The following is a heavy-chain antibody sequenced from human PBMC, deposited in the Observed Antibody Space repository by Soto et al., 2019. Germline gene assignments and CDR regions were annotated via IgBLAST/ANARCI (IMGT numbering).Heavy chain of an antibody. Sequence: PSETLSLTCAVSGGSISSSNWWSWVRQPPGKGLEWIGEIYHSGSTNYNPSLKSRVTISVDKSKNQLSLKLSSVTAADTAVYYCASLAAAGTGYYYYGMDVWGQGTTVTVSS. CDR1: GGSISSSNW. CDR2: IYHSGST. J-gene: IGHJ6*02. V-gene: IGHV4-4*02. CDR3: ASLAAAGTGYYYYGMDV. D-gene: IGHD6-13*01.